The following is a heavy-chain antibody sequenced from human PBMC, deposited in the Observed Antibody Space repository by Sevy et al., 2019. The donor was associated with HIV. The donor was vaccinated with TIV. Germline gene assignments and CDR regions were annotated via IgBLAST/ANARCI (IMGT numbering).Heavy chain of an antibody. D-gene: IGHD3-10*02. CDR3: TRVGGFYVKGFDS. CDR2: IHQSGST. J-gene: IGHJ4*02. Sequence: SETLSLTCSVFGASFSDYYWSWIRQPPGKGLEWIGEIHQSGSTNYNPSLRSRVIISVDRSKNQFSLNLRSVTAADTAVYFCTRVGGFYVKGFDSWGQGTLVTVSS. CDR1: GASFSDYY. V-gene: IGHV4-34*01.